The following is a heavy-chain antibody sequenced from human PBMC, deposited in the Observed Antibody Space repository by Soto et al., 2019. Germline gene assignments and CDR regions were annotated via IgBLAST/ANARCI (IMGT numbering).Heavy chain of an antibody. Sequence: PSETLSLTCPVSGGSISSYYWSWIRQPPGKGLEWIGYIYYSGSTNYNPSLKSRVTISVDTSKNQFSLKLSSVTAADTAVYYCARDHVVVVPAAIRGASRVYYYYGMDVWGQGTTVTVSS. CDR3: ARDHVVVVPAAIRGASRVYYYYGMDV. D-gene: IGHD2-2*01. V-gene: IGHV4-59*01. CDR2: IYYSGST. CDR1: GGSISSYY. J-gene: IGHJ6*02.